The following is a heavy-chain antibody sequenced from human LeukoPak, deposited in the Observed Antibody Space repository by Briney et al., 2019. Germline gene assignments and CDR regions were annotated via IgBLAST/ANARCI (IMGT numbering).Heavy chain of an antibody. J-gene: IGHJ4*02. CDR2: INSDGSSR. CDR3: AREVCIGGSCSVFDY. V-gene: IGHV3-74*01. Sequence: PGGSLRLSYAASGFTFSSYWMHWVRQAPGKGLVWVSRINSDGSSRTYADSVKGRFTISRDNAKNTLPLQMNSLRTEDTAVYYCAREVCIGGSCSVFDYWGQGTLVTVSS. D-gene: IGHD2-15*01. CDR1: GFTFSSYW.